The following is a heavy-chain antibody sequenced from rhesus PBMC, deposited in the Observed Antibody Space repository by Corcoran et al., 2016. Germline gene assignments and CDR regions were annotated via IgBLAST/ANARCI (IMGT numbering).Heavy chain of an antibody. J-gene: IGHJ4*01. V-gene: IGHV4-106*01. CDR2: IYGSGGGT. CDR3: EGDSGYYATFDY. D-gene: IGHD3-28*01. CDR1: GGSISDDYS. Sequence: QVQLQESGPGLVKPSETLSLTCAVSGGSISDDYSWNWIRQPPGKGLEWIGYIYGSGGGTNYNPSLKNRVTISIDTSKNQFSLKLSSVTAADTAVYYCEGDSGYYATFDYWGQGVLVTVSS.